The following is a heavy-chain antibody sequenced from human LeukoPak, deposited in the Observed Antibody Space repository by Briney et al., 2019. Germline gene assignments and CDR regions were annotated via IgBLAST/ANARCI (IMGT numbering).Heavy chain of an antibody. V-gene: IGHV4-30-4*01. CDR2: IYYSGST. Sequence: PSETLSLTCTVSGGSISSGDYYWSWIRQPPGQGLEGNGYIYYSGSTYYNPSLKSRVTMSVDTSKNQFSLKLSSVTAADTAVYYCARGDCSGGSCYPYYFDYWGQGTLVTVSS. CDR3: ARGDCSGGSCYPYYFDY. J-gene: IGHJ4*02. CDR1: GGSISSGDYY. D-gene: IGHD2-15*01.